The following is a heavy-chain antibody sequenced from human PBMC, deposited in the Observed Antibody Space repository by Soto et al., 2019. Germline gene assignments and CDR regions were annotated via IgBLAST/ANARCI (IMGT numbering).Heavy chain of an antibody. Sequence: PXGSLRITCAASGFIFSSKVMHWVRQAPGKGLVWVSRINLDGSTTNYADYVKGRFTISRDNAKNTLYLQMNTLRAEDTAIYFCARDRGSGWYNYFEYWGQGTRVTSPQ. V-gene: IGHV3-74*01. CDR3: ARDRGSGWYNYFEY. D-gene: IGHD6-19*01. CDR1: GFIFSSKV. CDR2: INLDGSTT. J-gene: IGHJ4*02.